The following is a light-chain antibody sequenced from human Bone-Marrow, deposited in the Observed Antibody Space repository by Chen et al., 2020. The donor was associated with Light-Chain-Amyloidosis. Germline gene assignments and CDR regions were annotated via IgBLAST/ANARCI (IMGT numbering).Light chain of an antibody. Sequence: SSVLTQPSSASVAPRQPATMACGGNNSGSTSVHWYQQTPGQAPLLVVYDDSDRPSGIPERLSGSNSGNTATLTISRVEAGDEADYYCQVWDRSSDRPVFGGGTKLTVL. CDR3: QVWDRSSDRPV. CDR1: NSGSTS. J-gene: IGLJ3*02. CDR2: DDS. V-gene: IGLV3-21*02.